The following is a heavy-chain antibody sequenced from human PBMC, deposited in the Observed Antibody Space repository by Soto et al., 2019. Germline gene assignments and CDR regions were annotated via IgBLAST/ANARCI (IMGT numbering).Heavy chain of an antibody. D-gene: IGHD3-22*01. CDR1: GFTFSNYA. J-gene: IGHJ4*02. Sequence: GGSPRLSCGASGFTFSNYAMSWVRQAPGKGLEWVSAISGGGGNTYYADSVKGRFTISRDNSKNTLYLQMNSLGAGDTAVYYCAKNYDSSGYWPDYCGQGTLVTVSS. V-gene: IGHV3-23*01. CDR2: ISGGGGNT. CDR3: AKNYDSSGYWPDY.